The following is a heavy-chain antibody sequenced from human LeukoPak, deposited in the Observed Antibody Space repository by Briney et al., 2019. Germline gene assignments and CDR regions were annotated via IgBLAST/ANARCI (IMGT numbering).Heavy chain of an antibody. J-gene: IGHJ4*02. CDR2: TSYDGSNK. V-gene: IGHV3-30*18. CDR3: AKGEIAVAEY. CDR1: GFTFSSYG. D-gene: IGHD6-19*01. Sequence: GGSLRLSCAASGFTFSSYGMHWVRQAPGKGLEWVAVTSYDGSNKYYADSVKGRFTISRDNSKNTLYLQMNSLRAEDTAVYYCAKGEIAVAEYWGQGTLVTVSS.